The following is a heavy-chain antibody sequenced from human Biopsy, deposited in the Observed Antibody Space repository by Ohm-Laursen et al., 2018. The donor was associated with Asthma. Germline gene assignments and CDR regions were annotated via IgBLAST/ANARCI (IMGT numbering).Heavy chain of an antibody. CDR2: INAGNGNT. CDR1: GYTFISYA. V-gene: IGHV1-3*01. Sequence: VASVKVSCKASGYTFISYAIHWVRQAPGQRLEWMGWINAGNGNTKYSQKFQGRVTITRDTSASTAYMELSSLRSEDTAVYYCARTYYDFLTGQVNDAFAMRGQGTMVTVSS. D-gene: IGHD3-9*01. CDR3: ARTYYDFLTGQVNDAFAM. J-gene: IGHJ3*02.